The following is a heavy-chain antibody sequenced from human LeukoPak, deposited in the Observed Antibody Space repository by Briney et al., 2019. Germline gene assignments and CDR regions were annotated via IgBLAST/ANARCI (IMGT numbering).Heavy chain of an antibody. CDR1: GFTFSSYA. V-gene: IGHV3-30*04. D-gene: IGHD2-21*01. Sequence: GGSLRHSCAASGFTFSSYAMHWVRQAPGKGLEWVAVISYDGSNKYYADSVKGRFTISRDNSKNTLYLQMNSLRAEDTAVYYYARAMGEDYYYGMDVWGKGTTVTVS. CDR2: ISYDGSNK. J-gene: IGHJ6*04. CDR3: ARAMGEDYYYGMDV.